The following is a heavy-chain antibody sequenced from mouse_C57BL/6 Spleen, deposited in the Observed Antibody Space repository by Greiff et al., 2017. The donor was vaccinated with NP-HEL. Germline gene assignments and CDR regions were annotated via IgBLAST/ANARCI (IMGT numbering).Heavy chain of an antibody. V-gene: IGHV5-17*01. CDR2: ISSGSSTI. Sequence: EVKLVESGGGLVKPGGSLKLSCAASGFTFSDYGMHWVRQAPEKGLEWVAYISSGSSTIYYADTVKGRFTISRDNAKNTLFLQMTSLRSEDTAMYYCARNYGSSYERYFDVWGTGTTVTVSS. CDR1: GFTFSDYG. CDR3: ARNYGSSYERYFDV. J-gene: IGHJ1*03. D-gene: IGHD1-1*01.